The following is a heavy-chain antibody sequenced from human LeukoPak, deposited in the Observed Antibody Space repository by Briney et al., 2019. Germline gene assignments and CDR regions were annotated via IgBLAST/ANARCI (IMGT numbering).Heavy chain of an antibody. CDR2: IYYSGSA. D-gene: IGHD3-10*01. Sequence: SETLSLTCTVSGGSITSGDCYWSWIRQHPGKGLEWIGYIYYSGSAYYNPSLKSRVTLSVDTSKNQFSLKLSSVTAADTAVYYCARDSDYYGSGSSGYFDYWGQGTLVTVSS. J-gene: IGHJ4*02. V-gene: IGHV4-31*03. CDR3: ARDSDYYGSGSSGYFDY. CDR1: GGSITSGDCY.